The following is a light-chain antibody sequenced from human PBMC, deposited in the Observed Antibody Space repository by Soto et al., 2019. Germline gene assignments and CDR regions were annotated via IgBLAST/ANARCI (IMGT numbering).Light chain of an antibody. CDR1: QSVSSSY. CDR3: PQYGSSPQVLFT. CDR2: GAS. J-gene: IGKJ3*01. Sequence: EIVLTQSPGTLSLSPGERATLPCRASQSVSSSYLAWYQQKPGQAPRLLIYGASSSATGIPDRFSGSGSGTDFTLTISRLEPEDFAVYYCPQYGSSPQVLFTFGPGTKVDIK. V-gene: IGKV3-20*01.